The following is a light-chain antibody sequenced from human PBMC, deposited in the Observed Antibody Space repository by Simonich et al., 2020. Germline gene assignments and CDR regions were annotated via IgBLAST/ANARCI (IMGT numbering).Light chain of an antibody. CDR2: RNN. V-gene: IGLV1-47*01. J-gene: IGLJ3*02. CDR3: AAWDDSLSGPV. Sequence: QSVLTQPPSASGTPGQRVTISCSGSSSNIGSNTVNWYQQLPGTAPKLLIYRNNKRPSGVPDRFSGSKSGTSASLAISGLRSEDEADYYCAAWDDSLSGPVFGGGTKLTVL. CDR1: SSNIGSNT.